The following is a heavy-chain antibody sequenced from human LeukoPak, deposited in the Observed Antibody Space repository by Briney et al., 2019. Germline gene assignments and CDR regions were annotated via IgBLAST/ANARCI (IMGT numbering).Heavy chain of an antibody. D-gene: IGHD3-22*01. J-gene: IGHJ4*02. CDR1: GFTFSSYG. CDR2: IWYGGSNK. CDR3: ARPMDRYDSSGYYPY. Sequence: GGSLRLSCAASGFTFSSYGMHWVRQAPGKGLEWVAVIWYGGSNKYYADSVKGRFTISRDNSKNTLYLQMNSLRAEDTAVYYCARPMDRYDSSGYYPYWGQGTLVTVSS. V-gene: IGHV3-33*01.